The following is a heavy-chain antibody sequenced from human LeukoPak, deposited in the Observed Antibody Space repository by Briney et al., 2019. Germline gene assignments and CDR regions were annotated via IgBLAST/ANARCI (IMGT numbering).Heavy chain of an antibody. CDR1: GFTVSNNY. V-gene: IGHV3-53*01. D-gene: IGHD3-22*01. CDR2: IYSGGST. J-gene: IGHJ4*02. CDR3: ARDKYYDSTGYYYNDY. Sequence: GGSLRLSCAASGFTVSNNYMSWVRQVPGKGLEWVSVIYSGGSTYYIDSVKGRFTISRDNSKNTLYLQMNSLRAEDTAIYYCARDKYYDSTGYYYNDYWGQGTLVTVSS.